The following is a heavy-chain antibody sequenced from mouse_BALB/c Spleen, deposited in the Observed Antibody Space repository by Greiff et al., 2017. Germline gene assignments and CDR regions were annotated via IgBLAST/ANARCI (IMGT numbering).Heavy chain of an antibody. Sequence: EVMLVESGGGLVKPGGSLKLSCAASGFTFSSYAMSWVRQSPEKRLEWVAEISSGGSYTYYPDTVTGRFTISRDNAKNTLYLEMSSLRSEDTAMYYCARDYEGAWFAYWGQGTLVTVSA. CDR1: GFTFSSYA. CDR3: ARDYEGAWFAY. D-gene: IGHD2-3*01. CDR2: ISSGGSYT. V-gene: IGHV5-9-4*01. J-gene: IGHJ3*01.